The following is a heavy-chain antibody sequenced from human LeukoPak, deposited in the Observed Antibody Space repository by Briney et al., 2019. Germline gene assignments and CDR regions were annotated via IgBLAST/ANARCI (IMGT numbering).Heavy chain of an antibody. CDR2: ISSSGSTI. V-gene: IGHV3-11*04. D-gene: IGHD4-17*01. Sequence: GGSLRLSCAASGFTFSDYYMSWIRQAPGKGLEWVSYISSSGSTIYYADSVKGRFTISRDNAKNSLYLQMNSLRAEDRAVYYCASRGLSYGDYAFDYWGQGPLVTVSS. CDR3: ASRGLSYGDYAFDY. J-gene: IGHJ4*02. CDR1: GFTFSDYY.